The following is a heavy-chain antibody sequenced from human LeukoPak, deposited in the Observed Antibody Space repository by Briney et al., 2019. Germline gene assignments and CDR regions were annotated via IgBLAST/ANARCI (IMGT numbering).Heavy chain of an antibody. J-gene: IGHJ5*02. Sequence: TSETLSLTCTVSGGSISSYYWSWIRQPAGKGLEWIGRIYTSGSTNYNPSLKSRVTMSVDTSKNQFSLKLSSVTAADTAVYYCAREEGRHCSGGSCSLYWFDPWGQGTLVTVSS. CDR3: AREEGRHCSGGSCSLYWFDP. V-gene: IGHV4-4*07. CDR1: GGSISSYY. D-gene: IGHD2-15*01. CDR2: IYTSGST.